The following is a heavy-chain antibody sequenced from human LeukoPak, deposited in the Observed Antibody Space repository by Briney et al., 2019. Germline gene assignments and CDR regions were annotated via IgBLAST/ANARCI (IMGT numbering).Heavy chain of an antibody. D-gene: IGHD5-12*01. CDR2: IRLDGNNK. V-gene: IGHV3-30*02. J-gene: IGHJ4*02. CDR1: GFTLSSYA. CDR3: AKDFGYGVDY. Sequence: GGSLRLSCAASGFTLSSYAMSWVRQPPGKGLEWVAFIRLDGNNKYYADSVKGRFTISRDNSKNTLFLQMNSLRAEDTAVYYCAKDFGYGVDYWGQGTLVTVSS.